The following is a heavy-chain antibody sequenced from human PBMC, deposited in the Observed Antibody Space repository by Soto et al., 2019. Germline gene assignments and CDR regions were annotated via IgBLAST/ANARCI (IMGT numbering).Heavy chain of an antibody. Sequence: QVQLVQSGAEVKKPGASVKVSCKASGYTFTSYGISWVRQAPGQGLEWMGWISAYNGNTNYAQKLQGRVTMTTDTSTSTAYMELRSLRSDDTAVYYCARDPGYCISTSCRAPDSRVDDYWGQGTLVTVSS. D-gene: IGHD2-2*03. CDR2: ISAYNGNT. J-gene: IGHJ4*02. V-gene: IGHV1-18*01. CDR1: GYTFTSYG. CDR3: ARDPGYCISTSCRAPDSRVDDY.